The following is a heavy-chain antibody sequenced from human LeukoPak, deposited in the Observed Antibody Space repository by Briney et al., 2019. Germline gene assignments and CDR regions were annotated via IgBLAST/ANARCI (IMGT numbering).Heavy chain of an antibody. CDR3: AKDHYGGRAVDY. CDR2: ISYDGSNK. D-gene: IGHD4-23*01. J-gene: IGHJ4*02. CDR1: GFTFSSYG. V-gene: IGHV3-30*18. Sequence: PGRSLRLSCAASGFTFSSYGMHWVGQAPGKGLEWVAVISYDGSNKYYADSVKGRFTISRDNSKNTLYLQMNSLRAEDTAVYYCAKDHYGGRAVDYWGQGTLVTVSS.